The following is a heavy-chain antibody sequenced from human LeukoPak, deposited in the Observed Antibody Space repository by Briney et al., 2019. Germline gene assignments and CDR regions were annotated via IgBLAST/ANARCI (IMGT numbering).Heavy chain of an antibody. D-gene: IGHD3-16*01. V-gene: IGHV1-3*01. CDR2: INVANGDT. Sequence: ASVTVSCKASGYTFTAHAVHWVRQAPGQRLEWMGWINVANGDTVYSQKFQGRVTITSDTSASTGYMEMSSLISEDTAVYYCASKPRGESRPFEYWGQGTLVTVSS. CDR3: ASKPRGESRPFEY. CDR1: GYTFTAHA. J-gene: IGHJ4*02.